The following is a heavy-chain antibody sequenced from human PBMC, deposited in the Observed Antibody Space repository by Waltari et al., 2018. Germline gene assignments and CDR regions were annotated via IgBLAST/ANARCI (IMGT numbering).Heavy chain of an antibody. J-gene: IGHJ4*02. V-gene: IGHV3-23*01. CDR1: GFTFSSYA. D-gene: IGHD3-22*01. Sequence: EVQLLESGGGLVQPGGSLRLSCAASGFTFSSYAMSWVRQAPGKGLEWVSAISGSGGSTYYADSVKGRFTISRDNSKNTLYLQMNSLRAEDTAVYYCAKEKKYYYDSSGYEPYFDYWGQGTLVTVSS. CDR3: AKEKKYYYDSSGYEPYFDY. CDR2: ISGSGGST.